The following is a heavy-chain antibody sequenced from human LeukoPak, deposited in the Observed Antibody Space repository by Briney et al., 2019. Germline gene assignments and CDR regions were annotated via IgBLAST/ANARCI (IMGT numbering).Heavy chain of an antibody. D-gene: IGHD3-22*01. J-gene: IGHJ4*02. CDR3: ASNTGTSGYYPFDY. CDR2: INPNSGVT. V-gene: IGHV1-2*02. Sequence: ASVKVSCKASGYTFTDYYMHWVRQAPGQGLEWMGWINPNSGVTNYAQKFQGRVTMTRGTSISTAYMELSRLRSDDTAVYYCASNTGTSGYYPFDYWGQGTLVTVSS. CDR1: GYTFTDYY.